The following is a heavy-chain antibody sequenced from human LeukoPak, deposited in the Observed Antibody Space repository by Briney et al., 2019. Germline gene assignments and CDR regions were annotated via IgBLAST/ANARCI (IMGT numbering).Heavy chain of an antibody. J-gene: IGHJ4*02. Sequence: ASETLSLTCTVSGGSISSSSYYWSWIRQPPGKGLEWIGEINHSGSTNYNPSLKSRVTMSVDTSKNQFSLKLRSVTAADTAVYYCAREGVAAPGYWGQGTLVTVSS. D-gene: IGHD6-13*01. CDR1: GGSISSSSYY. CDR3: AREGVAAPGY. CDR2: INHSGST. V-gene: IGHV4-39*07.